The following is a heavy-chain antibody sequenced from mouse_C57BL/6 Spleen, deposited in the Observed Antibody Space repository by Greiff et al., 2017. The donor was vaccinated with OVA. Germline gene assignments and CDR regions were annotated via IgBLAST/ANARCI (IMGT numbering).Heavy chain of an antibody. Sequence: QVQLQQSGAELVRPGASVTLSCKASGYTFTDYEMHWVKQTTVHGLEWIGALDPETGGTAYNQKFKGKAILTADKSSSTAYMELRSLTSEDSAVYYCTRPYSNYLFAYWGKGTLVTVSA. CDR3: TRPYSNYLFAY. CDR2: LDPETGGT. CDR1: GYTFTDYE. V-gene: IGHV1-15*01. D-gene: IGHD2-5*01. J-gene: IGHJ3*01.